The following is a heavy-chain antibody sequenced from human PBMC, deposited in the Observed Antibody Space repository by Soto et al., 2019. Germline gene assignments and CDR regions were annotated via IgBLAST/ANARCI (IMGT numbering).Heavy chain of an antibody. CDR3: SQHLPLPDNCGYYPNFDC. CDR1: GFTFSSYA. D-gene: IGHD3-22*01. Sequence: EVQLLESGGGLVQPGGSLRLSCAASGFTFSSYAMSWVRQAPGKGLEWVSAISGSGGTTYYADSVKGRFTLSRDTSKNTLYLGMASLRAEDTGLYCCSQHLPLPDNCGYYPNFDCWGQGTLVTVSS. J-gene: IGHJ4*02. V-gene: IGHV3-23*01. CDR2: ISGSGGTT.